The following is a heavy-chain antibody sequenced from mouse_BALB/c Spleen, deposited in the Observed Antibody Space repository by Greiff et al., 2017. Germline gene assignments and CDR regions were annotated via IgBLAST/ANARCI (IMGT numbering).Heavy chain of an antibody. CDR1: GFTFSSFG. V-gene: IGHV5-17*02. J-gene: IGHJ3*01. CDR2: ISSGSSTI. Sequence: EVQLVESGGGLVQPGGSRKLSCAASGFTFSSFGMHWVRQAPEKGLEWVAYISSGSSTIYYADTVKGRFTISRDNPKNTLFLQMTSLRSEDTAMYYCARSDYYGGLRWFAYWGQGTLVTVSA. CDR3: ARSDYYGGLRWFAY. D-gene: IGHD1-1*01.